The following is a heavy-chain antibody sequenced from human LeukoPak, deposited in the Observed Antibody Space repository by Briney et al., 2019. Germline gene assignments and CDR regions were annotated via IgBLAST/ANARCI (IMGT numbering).Heavy chain of an antibody. CDR2: INPNSGGT. V-gene: IGHV1-2*02. J-gene: IGHJ5*02. Sequence: ASVKVSCKASGYTFTGYYMHWVRQAPGQGLEWMGWINPNSGGTNYAQKFQGRVTMTRDTSISTAYMELSRLGSDDTAVYYCARGRARAIAVAGTNWFDPWGQGTLVTVSS. CDR3: ARGRARAIAVAGTNWFDP. CDR1: GYTFTGYY. D-gene: IGHD6-19*01.